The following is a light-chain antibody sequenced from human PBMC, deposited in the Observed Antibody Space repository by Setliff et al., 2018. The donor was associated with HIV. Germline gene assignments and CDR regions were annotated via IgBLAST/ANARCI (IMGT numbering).Light chain of an antibody. CDR1: SDDIGRYYY. CDR2: DVN. CDR3: ASYAVNTLYV. V-gene: IGLV2-14*03. J-gene: IGLJ1*01. Sequence: QSALAQPASVSGSPGQAITISCTGTSDDIGRYYYVSWYQQLPGKAPKLIMYDVNHRPSGVSARFSGSKSGDTASLTISGLQAEDEAPYYCASYAVNTLYVFGTGTKV.